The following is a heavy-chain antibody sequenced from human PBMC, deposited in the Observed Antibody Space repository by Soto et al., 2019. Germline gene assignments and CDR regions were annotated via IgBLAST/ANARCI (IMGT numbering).Heavy chain of an antibody. CDR2: IYRGGEI. Sequence: EVQVVESGGGLVHPGGSLRLSFAASGFYVSNYSMIWFRQAPGKGLEWVSVIYRGGEIYYADSVQGRFTTSRDMSRNSLDLQMNSLRVDDTAVYYCARDRRDGDTLWGQGVVVTVSS. V-gene: IGHV3-66*01. J-gene: IGHJ4*02. CDR1: GFYVSNYS. D-gene: IGHD5-18*01. CDR3: ARDRRDGDTL.